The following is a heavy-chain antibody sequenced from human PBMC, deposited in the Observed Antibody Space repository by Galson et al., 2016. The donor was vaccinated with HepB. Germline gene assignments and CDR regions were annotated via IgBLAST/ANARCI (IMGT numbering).Heavy chain of an antibody. D-gene: IGHD5-12*01. Sequence: SLRLSCATSGFTFSAYAMTWVRQAPGKGLEWVSLISGSGGNSYYADSVKGRFTISRDNSRNTLYLQMNSLRVEDTAVYYCAKDSPGYSGYDWEYWGQGTLVTVSS. CDR3: AKDSPGYSGYDWEY. CDR1: GFTFSAYA. V-gene: IGHV3-23*01. CDR2: ISGSGGNS. J-gene: IGHJ4*02.